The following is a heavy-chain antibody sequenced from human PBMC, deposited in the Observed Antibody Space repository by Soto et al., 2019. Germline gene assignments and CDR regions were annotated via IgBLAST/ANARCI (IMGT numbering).Heavy chain of an antibody. V-gene: IGHV3-53*01. Sequence: PGGSLRLSCAASGFTVSSNYMSWVRQAPGKGLGWVSVIYSGGSTYYADSVKGRFTIARDNSKNTLYLQMNSLRAEDTAVYYCARDSVTRGYYYGMDVWGQGTTVTVSS. J-gene: IGHJ6*02. D-gene: IGHD4-17*01. CDR3: ARDSVTRGYYYGMDV. CDR2: IYSGGST. CDR1: GFTVSSNY.